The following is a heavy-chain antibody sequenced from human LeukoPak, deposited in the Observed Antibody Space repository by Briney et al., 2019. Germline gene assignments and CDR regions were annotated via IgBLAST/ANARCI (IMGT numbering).Heavy chain of an antibody. V-gene: IGHV3-9*01. J-gene: IGHJ6*02. CDR2: ISWNSGSI. CDR1: GFTFDDYA. D-gene: IGHD4-23*01. CDR3: AKDQYGGNYYGMDV. Sequence: GRSLRLSCAASGFTFDDYAMHWVRQAPGKGLEWVSGISWNSGSIGYADSVKGRFTISRDNAKNSLYPQMNSLRAEDTALYYCAKDQYGGNYYGMDVWGQGTTVTVSS.